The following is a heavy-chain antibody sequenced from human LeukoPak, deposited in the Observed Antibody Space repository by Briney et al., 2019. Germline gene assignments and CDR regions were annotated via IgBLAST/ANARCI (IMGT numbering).Heavy chain of an antibody. CDR2: ISSSGSTI. D-gene: IGHD3-22*01. CDR1: GFTFSDYY. J-gene: IGHJ3*02. V-gene: IGHV3-11*01. CDR3: ARGRYYDSLTFDI. Sequence: GGSLRLSCAASGFTFSDYYMSWIRQAPGKGLEWVSYISSSGSTIYYADSLKGRFTISRDNAKNSLYLQMNSLRAEDTAVYYCARGRYYDSLTFDIWGQGTMVTVSS.